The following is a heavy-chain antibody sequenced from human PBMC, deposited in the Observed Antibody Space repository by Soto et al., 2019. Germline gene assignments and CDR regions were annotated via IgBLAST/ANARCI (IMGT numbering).Heavy chain of an antibody. CDR1: GFSFSDYD. CDR3: ARAYTGRLPSRADYFAEVEN. CDR2: IGAARDP. J-gene: IGHJ4*03. D-gene: IGHD4-17*01. V-gene: IGHV3-13*05. Sequence: GGSLRLSCTASGFSFSDYDMHWVRQAPGKGLEWVSTIGAARDPYYTGSVKHRFTISRENARNSMFLQMNSVTVGDTAVYYCARAYTGRLPSRADYFAEVENGGQGILV.